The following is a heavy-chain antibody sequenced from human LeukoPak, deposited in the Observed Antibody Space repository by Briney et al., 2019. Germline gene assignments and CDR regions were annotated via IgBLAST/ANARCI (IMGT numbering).Heavy chain of an antibody. D-gene: IGHD6-19*01. CDR1: GFAFSSYD. CDR2: ISGTGDNS. Sequence: GGSLRLSCAASGFAFSSYDMNWVRQAAGKGLEWVSQISGTGDNSDYADFVKGRFTISRDNSKRTLYLQLNNLRVEDTAIYYCAFPAHHWLVRGAFDIWGQGTVVTVSS. J-gene: IGHJ3*02. CDR3: AFPAHHWLVRGAFDI. V-gene: IGHV3-23*01.